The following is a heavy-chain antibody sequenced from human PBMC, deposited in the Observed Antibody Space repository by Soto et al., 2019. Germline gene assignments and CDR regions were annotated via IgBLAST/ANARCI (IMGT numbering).Heavy chain of an antibody. J-gene: IGHJ4*02. CDR2: ISGSGENP. V-gene: IGHV3-23*01. Sequence: PGGSLRLSCAASGFSFDDYAMTWVRQAAVKGLEWVSAISGSGENPYYADSVKGRFTISSDNSKNTLYLQLNSLRSEYTAVYYCAKGYYSGYDLAYFDYWGQGTLVTVSS. D-gene: IGHD5-12*01. CDR3: AKGYYSGYDLAYFDY. CDR1: GFSFDDYA.